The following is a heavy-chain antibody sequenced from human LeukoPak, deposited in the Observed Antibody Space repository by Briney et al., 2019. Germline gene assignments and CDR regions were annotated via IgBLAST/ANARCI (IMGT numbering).Heavy chain of an antibody. Sequence: GGSLRLSCAPSGFTFSNYAMHWVRQVPGKGLEWVAVISYAGSNEHYADSVKGRFTISRDNSKNTLYLQMNSLRTADTAVYFCAKGSTYHEFWGGYYFDFWGQGTLVTVSS. J-gene: IGHJ4*02. CDR2: ISYAGSNE. CDR1: GFTFSNYA. V-gene: IGHV3-30*04. D-gene: IGHD3-3*01. CDR3: AKGSTYHEFWGGYYFDF.